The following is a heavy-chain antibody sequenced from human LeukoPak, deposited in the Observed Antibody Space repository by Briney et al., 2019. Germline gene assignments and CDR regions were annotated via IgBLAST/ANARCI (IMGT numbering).Heavy chain of an antibody. Sequence: PGGSLRLSCAASGFPVSDNDMSGVRQAPGKGREWGSVTYSGGDTYYANSVKGRFTFSRDISKNTLYLQMNGLRTEDTAMYYCARDAPQVPAAGVLASWGQGTLVTVSS. J-gene: IGHJ5*02. V-gene: IGHV3-53*01. D-gene: IGHD6-13*01. CDR2: TYSGGDT. CDR3: ARDAPQVPAAGVLAS. CDR1: GFPVSDND.